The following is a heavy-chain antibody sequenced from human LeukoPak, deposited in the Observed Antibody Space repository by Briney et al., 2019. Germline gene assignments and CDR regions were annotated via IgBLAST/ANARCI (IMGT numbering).Heavy chain of an antibody. CDR1: GGSISSYY. J-gene: IGHJ4*02. V-gene: IGHV4-59*01. Sequence: SETLSLTCTVSGGSISSYYWSWIRQPPGKGLEWIGYIYYSGSTNYNPSLKSRVTISVDTSKNQFSLKLSSVTAADTAVYYCARSSSGFWSGSFDYWGQGTLVTVSS. CDR3: ARSSSGFWSGSFDY. CDR2: IYYSGST. D-gene: IGHD3-3*01.